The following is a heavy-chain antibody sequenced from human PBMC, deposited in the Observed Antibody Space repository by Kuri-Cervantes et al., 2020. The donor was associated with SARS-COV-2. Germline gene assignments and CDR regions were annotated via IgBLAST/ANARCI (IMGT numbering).Heavy chain of an antibody. Sequence: GSLRLSRTVSGYSISSGYYWGWIRQPPGKGLEWIGSIYHSGSTYYNPSLKSRVTISVDTSKNQFSLKLSSVTAADTAVYYCAGFLKGIVGGKKYYFDYWGQGTLVTVSS. CDR2: IYHSGST. CDR1: GYSISSGYY. D-gene: IGHD3-16*01. V-gene: IGHV4-38-2*02. J-gene: IGHJ4*02. CDR3: AGFLKGIVGGKKYYFDY.